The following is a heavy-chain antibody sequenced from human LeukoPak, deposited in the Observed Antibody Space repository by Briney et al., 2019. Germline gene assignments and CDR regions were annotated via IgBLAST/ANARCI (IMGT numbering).Heavy chain of an antibody. CDR3: ARKASIRGGFH. D-gene: IGHD2-2*01. Sequence: SETLSLTCAVYGGSFSGYYWSWIRQPPGKGLEWIGEINHSGSTNYSPSLKSRITISVDTSKNQFSLKLISVTAADTAVYYCARKASIRGGFHWGQGTLVTVSS. J-gene: IGHJ4*02. CDR2: INHSGST. CDR1: GGSFSGYY. V-gene: IGHV4-34*01.